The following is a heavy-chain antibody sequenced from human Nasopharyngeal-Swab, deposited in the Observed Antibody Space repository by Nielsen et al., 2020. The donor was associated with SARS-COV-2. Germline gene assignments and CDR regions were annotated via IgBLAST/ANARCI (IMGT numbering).Heavy chain of an antibody. CDR2: IYGDGTNT. Sequence: GESLKISCAASGFTFSNYAMSWVRQAPGKGLEWVSLIYGDGTNTYYVDSVEGRFIISRDNSKNTLYLQMDSLRAEDTAIYYCAKLTLASGSADGFDIWGQGTLVTVSS. V-gene: IGHV3-23*03. J-gene: IGHJ3*02. D-gene: IGHD1-14*01. CDR1: GFTFSNYA. CDR3: AKLTLASGSADGFDI.